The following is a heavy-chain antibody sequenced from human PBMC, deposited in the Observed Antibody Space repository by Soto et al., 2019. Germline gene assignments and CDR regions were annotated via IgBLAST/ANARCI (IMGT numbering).Heavy chain of an antibody. V-gene: IGHV2-5*02. CDR3: ALGIAARPFDS. CDR2: IYWDDDE. J-gene: IGHJ4*02. D-gene: IGHD6-6*01. Sequence: QISLKESGPALVKPTQTLTLTCSFSGFSLTTTGVGVGWIRQPPGKALECLALIYWDDDERYNPSSKNRLTITKDTSKNLVVLTMTNVDPVDTATYYCALGIAARPFDSWGQGTLVTVSS. CDR1: GFSLTTTGVG.